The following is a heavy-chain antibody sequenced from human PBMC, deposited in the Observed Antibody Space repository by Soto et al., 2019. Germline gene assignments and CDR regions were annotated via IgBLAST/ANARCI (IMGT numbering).Heavy chain of an antibody. CDR3: ARGSKGSSWYAYWFDP. CDR2: MNPNSGNT. J-gene: IGHJ5*02. D-gene: IGHD6-13*01. Sequence: QVQLVQSGAEVKKPGASVKVSCKASGYTFTSYDINWVRQATGQGREWMGWMNPNSGNTGYAQKFQGRVTMTRNTYISTAYMELSSLRSEDTAVYYCARGSKGSSWYAYWFDPWGQGTLVTVSS. V-gene: IGHV1-8*01. CDR1: GYTFTSYD.